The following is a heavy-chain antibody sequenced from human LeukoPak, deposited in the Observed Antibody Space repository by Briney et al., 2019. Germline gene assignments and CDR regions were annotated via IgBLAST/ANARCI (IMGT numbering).Heavy chain of an antibody. CDR2: MTPNSGDT. J-gene: IGHJ6*03. Sequence: GASVKVSCKASGYTFTSYGINWVRQAPGQGLEWLGWMTPNSGDTGYAQKFQGRVTMTRDTSISTAYMELSSLRSEDTAVYYCAGGSDHRYYYYMDVWGKGTTVTVSS. V-gene: IGHV1-8*01. CDR1: GYTFTSYG. CDR3: AGGSDHRYYYYMDV.